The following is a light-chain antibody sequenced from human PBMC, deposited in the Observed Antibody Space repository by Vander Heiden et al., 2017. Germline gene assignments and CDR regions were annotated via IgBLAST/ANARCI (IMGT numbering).Light chain of an antibody. Sequence: DIQMTQSPSTLSASVGDRVTITCRASQSISSWLAWYQQKPGKAPKLLIYDASSLESGVPPRFSGSGSGTEFTLTISSLQPDDFATYYCQQDKSTSVGQGTKVEIK. CDR2: DAS. V-gene: IGKV1-5*01. CDR3: QQDKSTS. J-gene: IGKJ1*01. CDR1: QSISSW.